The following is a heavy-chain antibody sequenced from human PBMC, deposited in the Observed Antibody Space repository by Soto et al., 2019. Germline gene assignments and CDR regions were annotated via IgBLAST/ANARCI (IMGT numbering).Heavy chain of an antibody. J-gene: IGHJ6*02. CDR3: VKDWTGDRCPCMDV. CDR2: ISARGDKT. V-gene: IGHV3-23*01. Sequence: AGGSLRLSCAASGFTFSNFAMTWVRQAPGKGLEWVSSISARGDKTYYAESVKGRFAISRDRSKSTLYLQMNTLRAEDTAIYYCVKDWTGDRCPCMDVWGQGTTVTVSS. D-gene: IGHD2-8*02. CDR1: GFTFSNFA.